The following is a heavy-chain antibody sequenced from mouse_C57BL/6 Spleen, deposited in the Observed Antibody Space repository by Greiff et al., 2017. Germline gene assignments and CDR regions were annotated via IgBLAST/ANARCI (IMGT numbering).Heavy chain of an antibody. D-gene: IGHD1-1*01. CDR1: GYTFTSSW. CDR2: IDPSDSYT. J-gene: IGHJ4*01. V-gene: IGHV1-69*01. CDR3: ARWDYGSSYGAMDY. Sequence: QVQLQQPGAELVLPGASVKLSCKASGYTFTSSWMHWVQQRPGQGLEWIGEIDPSDSYTNYNQKFKGKSTLTVDKSSSKAYMQLSSLTSEDSAVYYCARWDYGSSYGAMDYWGQGTSVTVSS.